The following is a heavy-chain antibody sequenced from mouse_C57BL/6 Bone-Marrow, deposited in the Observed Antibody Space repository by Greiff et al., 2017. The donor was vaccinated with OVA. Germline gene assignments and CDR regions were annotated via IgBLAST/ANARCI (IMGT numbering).Heavy chain of an antibody. CDR2: IYPGDGDT. CDR1: GYAFSSYW. J-gene: IGHJ3*01. Sequence: QVHVKQSGAELVKPGASVKISCKASGYAFSSYWMNWVKQRPGKGLEWIGQIYPGDGDTNYNGKFKGKATLTADKSSSTAYMQLSSLTSEDSAVYFCARPGGYYYGSFWFAYWGQGTLVTVSA. V-gene: IGHV1-80*01. D-gene: IGHD1-1*01. CDR3: ARPGGYYYGSFWFAY.